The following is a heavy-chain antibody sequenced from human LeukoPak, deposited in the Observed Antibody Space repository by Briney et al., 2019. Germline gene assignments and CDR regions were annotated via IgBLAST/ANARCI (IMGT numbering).Heavy chain of an antibody. D-gene: IGHD3-3*01. V-gene: IGHV4-38-2*01. J-gene: IGHJ6*04. Sequence: ASETLSLTCAVSGYSISSGYYWGWIRQPPGKGLEWIGSIYHSGSTYYNPSLKSRVTISVDTSKNQFSLKLSSVTAADTAVYYCARSPPLEWFVDVWGKGTTVTVSS. CDR1: GYSISSGYY. CDR2: IYHSGST. CDR3: ARSPPLEWFVDV.